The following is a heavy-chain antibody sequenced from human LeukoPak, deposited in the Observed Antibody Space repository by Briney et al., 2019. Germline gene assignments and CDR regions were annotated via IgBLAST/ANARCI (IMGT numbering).Heavy chain of an antibody. D-gene: IGHD3-10*01. V-gene: IGHV4-59*02. J-gene: IGHJ5*02. CDR1: GGSVTSYY. CDR3: ARDPGWFDP. CDR2: IYYSGST. Sequence: PSETLSLTCTVSGGSVTSYYWSWIRQPPGKGLEWIGYIYYSGSTNYNPSLKSRVTISVDTSKNQFSLKLSSVTAADTAVYYCARDPGWFDPWGQGTLVTVSS.